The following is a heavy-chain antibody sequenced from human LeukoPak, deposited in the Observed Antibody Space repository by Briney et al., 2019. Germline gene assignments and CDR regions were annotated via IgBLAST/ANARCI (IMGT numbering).Heavy chain of an antibody. D-gene: IGHD4-23*01. CDR2: INHSGST. V-gene: IGHV4-34*01. Sequence: NTSETLSLTCAVYGGSFSGYYWSWIRQPPGKGLEWIGEINHSGSTNYNPSLKSRVTISVDTSKNRFSLKLSSVTAADTAVYYCASLSTVVPGWFDPWGQGTLVTVSS. CDR3: ASLSTVVPGWFDP. J-gene: IGHJ5*02. CDR1: GGSFSGYY.